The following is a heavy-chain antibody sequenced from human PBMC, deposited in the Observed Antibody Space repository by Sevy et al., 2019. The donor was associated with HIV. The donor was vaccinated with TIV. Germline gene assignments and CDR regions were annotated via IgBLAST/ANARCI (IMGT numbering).Heavy chain of an antibody. V-gene: IGHV3-33*01. CDR3: ARDSAITLSAFDI. D-gene: IGHD3-10*01. CDR1: GFTFSSYG. CDR2: IWYDGSNK. J-gene: IGHJ3*02. Sequence: GGSLRLSCAASGFTFSSYGMHWVRQAPGKGLEWVAVIWYDGSNKYYADSVKGRFTISRDNSKNTLYLQMNSLRAEDTAVYYCARDSAITLSAFDIWGQGTMVTVSS.